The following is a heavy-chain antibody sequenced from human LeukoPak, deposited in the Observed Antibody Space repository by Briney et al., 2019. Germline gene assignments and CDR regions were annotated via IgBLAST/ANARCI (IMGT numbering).Heavy chain of an antibody. D-gene: IGHD3-22*01. V-gene: IGHV1-69*05. CDR1: GGTFSSYA. CDR2: IIPIFGTA. CDR3: SRHTRRYYDSSGDAFDI. J-gene: IGHJ3*02. Sequence: SVKVSCKASGGTFSSYAISWVGQAPGQGLEWMGGIIPIFGTANHAQKFQGRVTITTKESTCTAYMELSSLRSEDTVVYYCSRHTRRYYDSSGDAFDIWGQGTMVTVSS.